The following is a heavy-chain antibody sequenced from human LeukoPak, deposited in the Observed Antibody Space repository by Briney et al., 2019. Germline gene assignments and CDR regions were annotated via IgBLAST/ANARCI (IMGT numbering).Heavy chain of an antibody. Sequence: SQTLSLTCTVSGGSISSGSYYWSWIRQPAGKGLEWIGRIYTSGSTNYNPSLKSRVTISVDTSKNQFSLKLSSVTAADTAVYYCARALGSNYYYAMDVWGQGTTVTVSS. D-gene: IGHD3-10*01. J-gene: IGHJ6*02. CDR3: ARALGSNYYYAMDV. CDR1: GGSISSGSYY. V-gene: IGHV4-61*02. CDR2: IYTSGST.